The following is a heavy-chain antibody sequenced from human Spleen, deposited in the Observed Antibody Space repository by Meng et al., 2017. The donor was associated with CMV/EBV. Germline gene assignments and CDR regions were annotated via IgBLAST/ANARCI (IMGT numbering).Heavy chain of an antibody. J-gene: IGHJ4*02. Sequence: CAASGFTFSSYAMHWVRQAPGKGLEWVAFLRSDGNNKYYAESVKGRFAISRDNSKNTLYLQMNSLRLEDTAMYYCAKARMAVALPHYWGQGSLVTVSS. D-gene: IGHD6-19*01. CDR2: LRSDGNNK. CDR1: GFTFSSYA. CDR3: AKARMAVALPHY. V-gene: IGHV3-30*02.